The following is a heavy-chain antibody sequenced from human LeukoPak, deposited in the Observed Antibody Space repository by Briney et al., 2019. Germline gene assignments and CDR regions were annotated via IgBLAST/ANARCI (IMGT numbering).Heavy chain of an antibody. J-gene: IGHJ6*02. CDR3: AKCGVVPAAKYYYYYYGMDV. V-gene: IGHV3-23*01. D-gene: IGHD2-2*01. CDR2: VSGSGGST. Sequence: GGSLRLSCAASGFTFSSYAMSWVRQAPGKGLEWVSAVSGSGGSTYYADSVKGRFTISRDNSKNTLYLQMNSLRAEDTAVYYCAKCGVVPAAKYYYYYYGMDVWGQGTTVTVSS. CDR1: GFTFSSYA.